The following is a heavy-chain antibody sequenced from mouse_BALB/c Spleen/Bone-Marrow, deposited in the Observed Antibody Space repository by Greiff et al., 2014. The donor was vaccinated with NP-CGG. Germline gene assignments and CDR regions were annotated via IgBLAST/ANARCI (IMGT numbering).Heavy chain of an antibody. CDR3: ARGRIYYGYGFDY. J-gene: IGHJ2*01. D-gene: IGHD2-2*01. Sequence: DVQLQESGPGLVKPSQSLSLTCSVTGYSITSGYYWNWIRQFPGNKLEWMGYISYDGSNNYNPSLKNRISITRDTSKNQFFLKLNSVTTEDTATYYCARGRIYYGYGFDYWGQGTTLTVSS. CDR2: ISYDGSN. CDR1: GYSITSGYY. V-gene: IGHV3-6*02.